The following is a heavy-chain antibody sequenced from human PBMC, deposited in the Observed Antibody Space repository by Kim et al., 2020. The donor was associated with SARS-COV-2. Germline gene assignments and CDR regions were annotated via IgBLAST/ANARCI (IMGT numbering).Heavy chain of an antibody. CDR2: SYI. D-gene: IGHD5-18*01. CDR3: AREGLPEGY. J-gene: IGHJ4*02. Sequence: SYIYYADSVKGRFTISRDNAKNSLYLQMNSLRAEDTAVYYCAREGLPEGYWGQGTLVTVSS. V-gene: IGHV3-21*01.